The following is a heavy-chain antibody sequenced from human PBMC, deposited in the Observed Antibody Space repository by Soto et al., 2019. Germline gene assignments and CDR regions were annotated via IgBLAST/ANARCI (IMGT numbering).Heavy chain of an antibody. CDR1: GFTFSSYW. J-gene: IGHJ3*02. CDR2: INSDGSST. D-gene: IGHD2-2*01. CDR3: ARVPRDCSSTSCYPHGAFDI. Sequence: EVQLVESGGGLVQPGGSLRLSCAASGFTFSSYWMHWVRQAPGKGLVWVSRINSDGSSTSYADSVKGRFTISRDNAKNTLYLQMNSLRAEDTAVYYYARVPRDCSSTSCYPHGAFDIWGQGTMVTVSS. V-gene: IGHV3-74*01.